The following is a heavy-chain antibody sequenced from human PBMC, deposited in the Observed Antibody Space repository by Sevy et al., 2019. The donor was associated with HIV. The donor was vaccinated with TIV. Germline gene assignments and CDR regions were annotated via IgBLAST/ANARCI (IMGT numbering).Heavy chain of an antibody. CDR1: GYTFTSYY. Sequence: ASVKVSCKASGYTFTSYYMHWVRQAPGQGLEWMGWINPNSGGRNYAQRFQGRVTMTRDTSISTAYMELSRMRSDDTAVYYCARVGARDIVVVPAAIGGFDYWGQGTLVTVSS. CDR3: ARVGARDIVVVPAAIGGFDY. V-gene: IGHV1-2*02. J-gene: IGHJ4*02. D-gene: IGHD2-2*02. CDR2: INPNSGGR.